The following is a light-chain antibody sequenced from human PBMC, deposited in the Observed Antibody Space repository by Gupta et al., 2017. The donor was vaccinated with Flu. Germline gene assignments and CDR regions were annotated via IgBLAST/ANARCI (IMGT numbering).Light chain of an antibody. CDR3: YSAADNNLV. V-gene: IGLV3-27*01. J-gene: IGLJ2*01. CDR1: VLAKKY. CDR2: KDS. Sequence: SHELTQPSSVSLSPGQTARITCSGNVLAKKYARWFQQKPGQAPVLVIYKDSERPSGIPERFSGSNSGTTVTLTISGCQSEDEADYYCYSAADNNLVFGGGTKLTVL.